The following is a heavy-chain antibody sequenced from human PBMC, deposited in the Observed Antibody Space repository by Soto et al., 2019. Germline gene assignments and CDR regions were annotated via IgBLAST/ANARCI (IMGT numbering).Heavy chain of an antibody. CDR2: AAYSGGT. CDR1: GGSITNNNYF. CDR3: AKVLVGATSHSDFDS. Sequence: XETLAITGTVSGGSITNNNYFWGWIRQPPGKGLEWIGSAAYSGGTYYNPSLKSRVTISVDTSKNQFSLKLTSVTAADTAVYYCAKVLVGATSHSDFDSWGQGTLVTVSS. D-gene: IGHD2-15*01. V-gene: IGHV4-39*01. J-gene: IGHJ4*02.